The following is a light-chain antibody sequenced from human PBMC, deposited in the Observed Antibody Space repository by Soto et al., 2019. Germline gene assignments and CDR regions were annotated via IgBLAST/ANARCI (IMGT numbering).Light chain of an antibody. CDR2: GAS. Sequence: EIVMTQSPATLSVSPGERATLSCRASQSVSSNLAWYQQKPGQAPRLLIYGASTRATGIPARFSGSGSGTEFTLTISSLQSEDFAVDYCQQYNNWPPWTFAQGTKVDIK. CDR3: QQYNNWPPWT. J-gene: IGKJ1*01. CDR1: QSVSSN. V-gene: IGKV3-15*01.